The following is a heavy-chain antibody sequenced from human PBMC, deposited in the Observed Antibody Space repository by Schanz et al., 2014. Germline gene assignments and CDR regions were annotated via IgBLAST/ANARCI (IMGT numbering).Heavy chain of an antibody. CDR3: ARDSLRGATGGYGMDV. CDR2: IYHSGNT. CDR1: GFTVSSNH. V-gene: IGHV4-4*02. D-gene: IGHD2-8*02. Sequence: GQLAESGGGLVQPGGSLRLSCAVSGFTVSSNHMSWVRQAPGKGLEWIGEIYHSGNTNYNASLKSRVTISVDKSKNQFSLKVRSVTAADTAVYYCARDSLRGATGGYGMDVWGQGTTXTVSS. J-gene: IGHJ6*02.